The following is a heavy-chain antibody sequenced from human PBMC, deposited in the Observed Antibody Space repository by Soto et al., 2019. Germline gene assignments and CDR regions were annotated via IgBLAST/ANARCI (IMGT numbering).Heavy chain of an antibody. D-gene: IGHD3-16*02. CDR3: ARGKLSDYVWGSYRYHFDY. Sequence: SETLSLTCAVYGGSFSGYYWSWIRQPPGKGLEWIGEVNHSGSTNYNPSLKSRVTISVDTSKNQFSLKLSSVTAADTAVYYCARGKLSDYVWGSYRYHFDYWGQGTVVTVSS. J-gene: IGHJ4*02. CDR1: GGSFSGYY. CDR2: VNHSGST. V-gene: IGHV4-34*01.